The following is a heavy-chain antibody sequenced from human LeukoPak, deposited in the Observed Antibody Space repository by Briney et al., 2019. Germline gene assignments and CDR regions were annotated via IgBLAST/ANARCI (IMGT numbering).Heavy chain of an antibody. J-gene: IGHJ4*02. CDR2: IYYSGGT. D-gene: IGHD6-19*01. CDR3: ARRTSGWPIDY. CDR1: GGSISSSSYY. Sequence: PSETLSLTCTGSGGSISSSSYYWGWIRQPPGKGLECIGSIYYSGGTYYNPSLKSRVTISADTSKNQFSLKLSSVTAADTAVYYCARRTSGWPIDYWGQGTLVTVSS. V-gene: IGHV4-39*01.